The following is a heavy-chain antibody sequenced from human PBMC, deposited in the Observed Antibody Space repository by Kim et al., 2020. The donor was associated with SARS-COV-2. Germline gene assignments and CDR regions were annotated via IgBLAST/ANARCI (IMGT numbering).Heavy chain of an antibody. Sequence: SETLSLTCAVYGGSFSGYYWSWIRQPPGKGLEWIGEINHSGSTNYNPSLKSRVTISVDTSKNQFSLKMSSVTAADTAVYYCARVSATMIVVVTPLWYFDYWGQGTLVTVSS. J-gene: IGHJ4*02. D-gene: IGHD3-22*01. CDR1: GGSFSGYY. CDR3: ARVSATMIVVVTPLWYFDY. V-gene: IGHV4-34*01. CDR2: INHSGST.